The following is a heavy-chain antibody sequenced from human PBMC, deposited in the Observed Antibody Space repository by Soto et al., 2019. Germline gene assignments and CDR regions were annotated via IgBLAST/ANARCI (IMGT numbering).Heavy chain of an antibody. D-gene: IGHD6-6*01. CDR2: INHSGST. J-gene: IGHJ6*02. CDR1: GGSFSGYY. CDR3: ARGYSSSAGSNYYGMDV. V-gene: IGHV4-34*01. Sequence: PSETLSLTCAVYGGSFSGYYWSWIRQPPGKGLEWIGEINHSGSTNYNPSLKSRVTISVDTSKNQFSLKLSSVTAADTAVYYCARGYSSSAGSNYYGMDVWGQGTTVT.